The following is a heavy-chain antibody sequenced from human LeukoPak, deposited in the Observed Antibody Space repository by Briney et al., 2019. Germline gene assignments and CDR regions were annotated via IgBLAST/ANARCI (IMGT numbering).Heavy chain of an antibody. Sequence: GGSLRLSCAASGFTFSSYGMHWVRQAPGKGLEWVAVISYDGSNKYYADSVKGRFTISRDNSKNTLYLQMNSLRAEDTAVYYCAKMRAFKVEVVAADYFDYWGQGTLVTVSS. CDR1: GFTFSSYG. CDR2: ISYDGSNK. J-gene: IGHJ4*02. D-gene: IGHD2-15*01. CDR3: AKMRAFKVEVVAADYFDY. V-gene: IGHV3-30*18.